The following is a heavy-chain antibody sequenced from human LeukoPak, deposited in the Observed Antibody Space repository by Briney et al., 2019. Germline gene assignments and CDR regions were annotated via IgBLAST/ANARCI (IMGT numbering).Heavy chain of an antibody. D-gene: IGHD5-18*01. J-gene: IGHJ3*02. CDR3: ARLEDTAMVTWAFDI. V-gene: IGHV5-51*01. CDR1: GHSFTSYW. CDR2: IYPGDSST. Sequence: GESLKISCKGSGHSFTSYWIGWVRQMPGKGLEWMGIIYPGDSSTRYSPSFQGQVTISADKSISTAYLQWSSLKASDTAMYYCARLEDTAMVTWAFDIWGQGTMVTVSS.